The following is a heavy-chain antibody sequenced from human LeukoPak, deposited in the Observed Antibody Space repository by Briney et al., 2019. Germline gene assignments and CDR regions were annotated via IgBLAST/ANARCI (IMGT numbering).Heavy chain of an antibody. J-gene: IGHJ4*02. CDR3: AREATYYDFWSGTN. V-gene: IGHV3-23*01. CDR2: ISGSGGST. D-gene: IGHD3-3*01. Sequence: QTGGSLRLSCAASGFTFSDYAMSWVRQAPGKGLEWVSAISGSGGSTYYADSVKGRFTISRDNSKNTLYLQMTSLRVEDTAVYYCAREATYYDFWSGTNWGQGTLVTVSS. CDR1: GFTFSDYA.